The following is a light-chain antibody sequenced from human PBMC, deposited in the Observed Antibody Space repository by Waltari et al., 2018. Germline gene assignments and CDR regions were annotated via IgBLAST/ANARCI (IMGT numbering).Light chain of an antibody. CDR3: GSYRSGSTLV. J-gene: IGLJ2*01. Sequence: QSALTQPASVSGSPGQSLAISCTGTSSDIGGHIHVSWYQHHPGKAPKIILYNVHNRPSGVSDRFSGATSGITASLTISGLQAEDEADYYCGSYRSGSTLVFGGGTRLTVL. CDR2: NVH. V-gene: IGLV2-14*03. CDR1: SSDIGGHIH.